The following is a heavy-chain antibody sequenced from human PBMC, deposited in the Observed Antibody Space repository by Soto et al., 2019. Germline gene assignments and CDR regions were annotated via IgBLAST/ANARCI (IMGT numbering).Heavy chain of an antibody. J-gene: IGHJ5*02. D-gene: IGHD1-26*01. Sequence: QVQLVQSGAEVKKPGASVKVSCKASGYTFTSYAMHWVRQAPGQRLEWMGWINAGNGNTKYSQKFQGRVTITRDTAASTAYMELSSLRSEDTAVYYCAGVGSSDGLFDPRGQGTLVTVSS. CDR1: GYTFTSYA. CDR3: AGVGSSDGLFDP. V-gene: IGHV1-3*01. CDR2: INAGNGNT.